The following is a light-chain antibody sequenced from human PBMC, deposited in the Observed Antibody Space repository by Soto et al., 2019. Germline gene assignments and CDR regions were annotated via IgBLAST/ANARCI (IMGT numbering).Light chain of an antibody. CDR2: DNN. V-gene: IGLV1-51*01. J-gene: IGLJ2*01. CDR3: GTWDDSLSAGV. Sequence: QSVLTQPPSVSAAPGQKVTISCSGSSSNIENNYVSWYQQLSGTAPKLLIYDNNKRPSGIPDRFTGSKSGTSATLGITGLQTGDEADYYCGTWDDSLSAGVFGGGTKVTVL. CDR1: SSNIENNY.